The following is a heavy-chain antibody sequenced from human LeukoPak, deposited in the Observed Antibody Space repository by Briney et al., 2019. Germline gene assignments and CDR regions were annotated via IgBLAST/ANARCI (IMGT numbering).Heavy chain of an antibody. D-gene: IGHD3-22*01. J-gene: IGHJ6*02. Sequence: SETLSLTCTVSGGSISDSYLSWIRQPAGKGLEWIGRMYVTGTANYNPSLRSRVTMSMDTSKNQFSLRLSSVTAADTAVYYCARENYYDSSGYSEGMDVWGQGTTVIVSS. V-gene: IGHV4-4*07. CDR2: MYVTGTA. CDR3: ARENYYDSSGYSEGMDV. CDR1: GGSISDSY.